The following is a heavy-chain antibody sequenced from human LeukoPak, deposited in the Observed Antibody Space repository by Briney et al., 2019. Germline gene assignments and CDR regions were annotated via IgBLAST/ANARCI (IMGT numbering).Heavy chain of an antibody. V-gene: IGHV4-39*07. CDR1: GGSISSSSYY. CDR2: IYHSGST. D-gene: IGHD1-20*01. J-gene: IGHJ6*02. CDR3: ARGYNWNDGAHYYYYYYGMDV. Sequence: SETLSLTCTVSGGSISSSSYYWGWIRQPPGKGLEWIGSIYHSGSTYYNPSLKSRVTISVDTSKNQFSLKLSSVTAADTAVYYCARGYNWNDGAHYYYYYYGMDVWGQGTTVTVSS.